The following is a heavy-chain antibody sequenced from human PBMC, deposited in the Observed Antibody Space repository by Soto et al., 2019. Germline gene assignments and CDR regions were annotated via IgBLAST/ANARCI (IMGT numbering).Heavy chain of an antibody. Sequence: TSETLSLTCAVSGGSISSSNWWSWVRQPPGKGLEWIGEIYHSGSTNYNPSLKSRVTISVDKSKNQFSLKLSSVTAADTAVYYCARGPNMVRGDYGMDVWGQGTTVTVSS. CDR3: ARGPNMVRGDYGMDV. V-gene: IGHV4-4*02. D-gene: IGHD3-10*01. J-gene: IGHJ6*02. CDR1: GGSISSSNW. CDR2: IYHSGST.